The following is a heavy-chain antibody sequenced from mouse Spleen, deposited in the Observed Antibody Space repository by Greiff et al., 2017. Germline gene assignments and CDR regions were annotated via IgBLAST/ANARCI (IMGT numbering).Heavy chain of an antibody. CDR2: IHPNSGST. V-gene: IGHV1-64*01. CDR1: GYTFTSYW. CDR3: ARWLLHAMDY. Sequence: VQLQQSGAELVKPGASVKLSCKASGYTFTSYWMHWVKQRPGQGLEWIGMIHPNSGSTNYNEKFKSKATLTVDKSSSTAYMQLSSLTSEDSAVYYCARWLLHAMDYWGQGTSVTVSS. J-gene: IGHJ4*01. D-gene: IGHD2-3*01.